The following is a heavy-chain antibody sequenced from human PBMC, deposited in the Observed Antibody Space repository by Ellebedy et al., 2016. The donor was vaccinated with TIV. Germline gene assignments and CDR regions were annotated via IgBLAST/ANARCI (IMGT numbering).Heavy chain of an antibody. CDR1: GFSFIPYS. D-gene: IGHD3-3*01. CDR3: ATESIEGFSGGRVST. V-gene: IGHV3-48*02. J-gene: IGHJ5*02. Sequence: PGGSLRLSCAASGFSFIPYSMNWVRQAPGKGLEWISFISDNSETVYYADSVKGRFTISRDNAKNSLFLQMNSLRDEDTAVYYCATESIEGFSGGRVSTWGQGTLVIVSS. CDR2: ISDNSETV.